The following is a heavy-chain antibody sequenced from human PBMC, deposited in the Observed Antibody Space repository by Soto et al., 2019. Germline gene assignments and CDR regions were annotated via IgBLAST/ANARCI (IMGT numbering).Heavy chain of an antibody. CDR1: GGSISSYY. D-gene: IGHD5-12*01. V-gene: IGHV4-59*01. CDR3: ARDLTATIGNPS. J-gene: IGHJ4*02. Sequence: QVQLQESGPGLVKPSETLSLTCTVSGGSISSYYWSWIRQPPGKGLEWIRYIYYSGSTNYNPSLSSRVTISVDTSKNQFSLKLSSVTAADAAVYYCARDLTATIGNPSWGQGTLVTVSS. CDR2: IYYSGST.